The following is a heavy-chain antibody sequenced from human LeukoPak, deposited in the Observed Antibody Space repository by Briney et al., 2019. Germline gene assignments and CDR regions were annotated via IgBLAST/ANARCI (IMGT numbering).Heavy chain of an antibody. CDR1: GGSISSYY. D-gene: IGHD1-26*01. Sequence: PSETLSLTCTVSGGSISSYYWSWIRQPPGKGLEWIGYIYYSGSTNYNPSLKSRVTISVDTSKNQFSLKLSSVTAADTAVYYCARLDSGTYKATFDIWGQGTMVTVSS. CDR2: IYYSGST. V-gene: IGHV4-59*01. J-gene: IGHJ3*02. CDR3: ARLDSGTYKATFDI.